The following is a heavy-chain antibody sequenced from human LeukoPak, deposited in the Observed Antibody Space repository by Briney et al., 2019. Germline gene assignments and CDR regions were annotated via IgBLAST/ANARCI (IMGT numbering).Heavy chain of an antibody. CDR1: GGTFSSYA. J-gene: IGHJ4*02. CDR3: ARDSSGLN. CDR2: IIPILDIA. V-gene: IGHV1-69*04. Sequence: SVKVSCKASGGTFSSYAISWVRQAPGQGLEWMGRIIPILDIANYAQKFQGRVTITADKSTSTAYMELSSLRSGDTAVYYCARDSSGLNWGQGSLVTVSS. D-gene: IGHD3-22*01.